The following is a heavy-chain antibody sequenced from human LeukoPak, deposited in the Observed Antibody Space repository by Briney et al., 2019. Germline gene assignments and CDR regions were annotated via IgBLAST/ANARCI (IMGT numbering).Heavy chain of an antibody. J-gene: IGHJ3*02. V-gene: IGHV1-69*13. CDR2: IIPIFGTA. CDR3: ARDGYCSGGSCHDAFDI. CDR1: GGTFSSYA. Sequence: ASVKVSCKASGGTFSSYAISWVRQAPGQGLEWMGGIIPIFGTANYAQKFQGRVTITADESTSTAHMELSSLRSEDTAVYYCARDGYCSGGSCHDAFDIWGQGTMVTVSS. D-gene: IGHD2-15*01.